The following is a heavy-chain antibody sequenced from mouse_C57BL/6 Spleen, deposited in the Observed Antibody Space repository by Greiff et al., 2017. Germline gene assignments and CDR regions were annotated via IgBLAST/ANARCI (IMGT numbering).Heavy chain of an antibody. D-gene: IGHD2-4*01. Sequence: VQLQESGAELARPGASVKLSCKASGYTFTSYGISWVKQRTGQGLEWIGEIYPRSGNTYYNEKFKGKATLTADKSSSTAYMELRSLTSEDSAVYFCARCDDYDSSYAMDYWGQGTSVTVSS. CDR2: IYPRSGNT. CDR3: ARCDDYDSSYAMDY. J-gene: IGHJ4*01. CDR1: GYTFTSYG. V-gene: IGHV1-81*01.